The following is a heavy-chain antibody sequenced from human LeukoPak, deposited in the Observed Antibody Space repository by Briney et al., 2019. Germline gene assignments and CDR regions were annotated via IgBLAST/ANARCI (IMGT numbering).Heavy chain of an antibody. J-gene: IGHJ6*04. Sequence: GGSLRLSCAASGLTVSSNYMSWVRQAPGKGLEWVSVIYSGGSTYYADSVKGRFTISRDNSKNTLYLQMNSLRAEDTAVYYCAREITMVRGSYYYYYGMDVWGKGTTVTVSS. CDR1: GLTVSSNY. D-gene: IGHD3-10*01. CDR2: IYSGGST. V-gene: IGHV3-53*01. CDR3: AREITMVRGSYYYYYGMDV.